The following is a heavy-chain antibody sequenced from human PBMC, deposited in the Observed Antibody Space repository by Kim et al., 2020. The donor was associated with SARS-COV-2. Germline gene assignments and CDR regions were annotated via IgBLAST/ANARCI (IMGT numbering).Heavy chain of an antibody. J-gene: IGHJ4*02. D-gene: IGHD4-17*01. CDR2: IKSKTDGGTT. V-gene: IGHV3-15*01. Sequence: GGSLRLSCAASGFTFSNAWMSWVRQAPGKGLEWVGRIKSKTDGGTTDYAAPVKGRFTISRDDSKNTLYLQMNSLKTEDTAVYYCTYERDYGDLDYWGQGTLVTVSS. CDR1: GFTFSNAW. CDR3: TYERDYGDLDY.